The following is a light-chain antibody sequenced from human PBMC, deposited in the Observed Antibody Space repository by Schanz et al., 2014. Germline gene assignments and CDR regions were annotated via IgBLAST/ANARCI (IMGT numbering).Light chain of an antibody. CDR2: GNS. J-gene: IGLJ3*02. V-gene: IGLV1-40*01. Sequence: QSVLTQPPSVSGAPGQRVTISCTGSSSNIGGGYDVHWYQQLPGAAPKPLIYGNSNRPSGVPDLFSGSKSGTSASLAITGLQAEDEADYYCSSYTSSSTRVFGGGTKLTVL. CDR3: SSYTSSSTRV. CDR1: SSNIGGGYD.